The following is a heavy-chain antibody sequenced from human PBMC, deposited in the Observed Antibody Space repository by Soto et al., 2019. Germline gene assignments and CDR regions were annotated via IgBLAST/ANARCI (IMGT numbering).Heavy chain of an antibody. CDR3: ARVQDTAMDNYYYYGMDV. CDR2: ISAYNGNT. D-gene: IGHD5-18*01. V-gene: IGHV1-18*01. J-gene: IGHJ6*02. CDR1: GYTFTRYG. Sequence: ASVKVSCKASGYTFTRYGISWVRQAPGRGLEWMGWISAYNGNTNYAQKLQGRVTMTTDTSTSTAYMELRSLRSDDTAVYYCARVQDTAMDNYYYYGMDVRGQGTTVTVSS.